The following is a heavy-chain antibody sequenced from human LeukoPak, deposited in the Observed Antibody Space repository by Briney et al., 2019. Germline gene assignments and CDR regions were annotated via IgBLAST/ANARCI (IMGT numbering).Heavy chain of an antibody. CDR3: ANPTIFGVAPDAFDI. CDR1: GFTFNTYG. D-gene: IGHD3-3*01. Sequence: GGSLRLSCAASGFTFNTYGMHWVRQAPGKGLEWVAFIRYDGSNKYYADSVKGRFTISRDNSKNTLYLQMNSLRAEDTAVYYCANPTIFGVAPDAFDIWGQGTMVTVSS. J-gene: IGHJ3*02. V-gene: IGHV3-30*02. CDR2: IRYDGSNK.